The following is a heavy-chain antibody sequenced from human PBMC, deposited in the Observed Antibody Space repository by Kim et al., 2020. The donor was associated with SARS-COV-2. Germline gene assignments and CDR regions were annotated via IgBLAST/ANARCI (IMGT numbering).Heavy chain of an antibody. D-gene: IGHD2-15*01. CDR3: AQMGGGNAFDI. CDR2: DT. J-gene: IGHJ3*02. Sequence: DTRYRPSFQGQVTISADKSISTAYLQWSSRKASDTAMYYCAQMGGGNAFDIWGQGTMVTVSS. V-gene: IGHV5-51*01.